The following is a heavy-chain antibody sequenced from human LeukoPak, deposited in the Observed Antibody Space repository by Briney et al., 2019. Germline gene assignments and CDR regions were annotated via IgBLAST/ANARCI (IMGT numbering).Heavy chain of an antibody. J-gene: IGHJ6*03. CDR2: INPNSGGT. D-gene: IGHD6-19*01. Sequence: ASVKVSCKASGYTLTGYYMHWVRQAPGQGLEWMGWINPNSGGTNYAQKFQGRVTMTRDTSISTAYMELSRLRSDDTAVYYCARDSQQWLVRGLDYYMDAWGKGTTVTISS. V-gene: IGHV1-2*02. CDR1: GYTLTGYY. CDR3: ARDSQQWLVRGLDYYMDA.